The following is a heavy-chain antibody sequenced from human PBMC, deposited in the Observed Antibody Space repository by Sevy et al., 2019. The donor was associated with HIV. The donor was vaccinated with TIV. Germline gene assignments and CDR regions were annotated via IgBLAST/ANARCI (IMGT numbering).Heavy chain of an antibody. Sequence: GGSLRLSCAASGFTFDDYTMHWVRQAPGKGLEWVSLLSWDGGSTYYADSVKGRFTISRDNSKNSLYLQMNSLRTEDTALYYCAKWSFVDSSGLSYYYYGMDVWGQGTTVTVSS. CDR3: AKWSFVDSSGLSYYYYGMDV. CDR2: LSWDGGST. D-gene: IGHD3-22*01. CDR1: GFTFDDYT. V-gene: IGHV3-43*01. J-gene: IGHJ6*02.